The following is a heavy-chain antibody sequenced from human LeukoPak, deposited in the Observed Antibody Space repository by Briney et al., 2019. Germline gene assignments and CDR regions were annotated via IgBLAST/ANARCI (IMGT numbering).Heavy chain of an antibody. CDR3: ARVVGLTGYSSSWYSGYYYYMDV. J-gene: IGHJ6*03. Sequence: SVKVSCKASGGTFSNYTISWVRQAPGQGLEWMGEIIPIFGTTNYAQKFQGRVTITADESTSTAYMALSSLRSADTAVYYCARVVGLTGYSSSWYSGYYYYMDVWGKGTTVTVSS. D-gene: IGHD6-13*01. CDR2: IIPIFGTT. V-gene: IGHV1-69*01. CDR1: GGTFSNYT.